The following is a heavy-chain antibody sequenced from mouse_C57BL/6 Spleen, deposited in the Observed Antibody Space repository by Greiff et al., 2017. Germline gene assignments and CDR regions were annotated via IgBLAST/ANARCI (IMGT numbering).Heavy chain of an antibody. D-gene: IGHD1-1*01. J-gene: IGHJ1*03. CDR1: GYTFTDYN. CDR3: ARGDYYGSSSHWYFDV. CDR2: INPNNGGT. Sequence: EVQLQQSGPELVKPGASVKIPCKASGYTFTDYNMDWVKQSHGKSLEWIGDINPNNGGTIYNQKFKGKATLTVDKSSSTAYMELRSLTSEDTAVYYCARGDYYGSSSHWYFDVWGTGTTVTVSS. V-gene: IGHV1-18*01.